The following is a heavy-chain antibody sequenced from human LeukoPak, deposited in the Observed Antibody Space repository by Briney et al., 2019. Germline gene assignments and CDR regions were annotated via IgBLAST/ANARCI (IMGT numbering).Heavy chain of an antibody. D-gene: IGHD1-26*01. V-gene: IGHV3-23*01. Sequence: GGSLRLSCAASGFTFSSYAMTWVRQAPGKGLEWVSALSGSGGSTYYVDSVEGRFTISRDNSKNTLYLQMNSLRAEDTAVYYCAKIVGATRRYFDYWGQGTLVTVSS. J-gene: IGHJ4*02. CDR2: LSGSGGST. CDR3: AKIVGATRRYFDY. CDR1: GFTFSSYA.